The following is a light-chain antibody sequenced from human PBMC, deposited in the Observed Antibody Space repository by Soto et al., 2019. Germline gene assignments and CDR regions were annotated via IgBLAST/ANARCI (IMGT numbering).Light chain of an antibody. V-gene: IGKV1-39*01. CDR2: AAS. CDR3: QQAYGAPPT. J-gene: IGKJ1*01. CDR1: QSITTF. Sequence: DIQVTQSPSSLSASVGDRVTITCRASQSITTFLNWYQQKPGNAPKLLIYAASSLQTGVPPRFSGSGSGTDFTLTISSLQREDFATYYCQQAYGAPPTFGQGTKVDIK.